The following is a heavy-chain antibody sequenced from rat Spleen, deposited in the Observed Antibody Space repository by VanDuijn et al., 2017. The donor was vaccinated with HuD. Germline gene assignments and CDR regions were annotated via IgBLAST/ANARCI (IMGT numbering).Heavy chain of an antibody. CDR3: GRHRDSYAHDWYFDL. D-gene: IGHD1-12*01. CDR1: GYSITSNY. Sequence: EVQLQESGPGLVKPSQSLSLTCSVTGYSITSNYWGWIRKFPGNKMEWMGYISYSGSSSYNPSLKSRISITRDTSKNQFFLQLNSVITEDTATYYCGRHRDSYAHDWYFDLWGPGTKVTVSS. V-gene: IGHV3-1*01. J-gene: IGHJ1*01. CDR2: ISYSGSS.